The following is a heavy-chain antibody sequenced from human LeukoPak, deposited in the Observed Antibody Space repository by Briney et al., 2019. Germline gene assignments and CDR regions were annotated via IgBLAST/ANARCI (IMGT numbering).Heavy chain of an antibody. V-gene: IGHV1-2*02. CDR1: GYTFTGYY. J-gene: IGHJ4*02. Sequence: ASVKVSCKASGYTFTGYYMHWVRQAPGQGPEWMGWINPNSGGTNYAQKFQGRVTMTRDTSISTAYMELSRLRLDDTAVYYCARPKYGDYYFDFWGQGTLVTVSS. CDR2: INPNSGGT. D-gene: IGHD2-8*01. CDR3: ARPKYGDYYFDF.